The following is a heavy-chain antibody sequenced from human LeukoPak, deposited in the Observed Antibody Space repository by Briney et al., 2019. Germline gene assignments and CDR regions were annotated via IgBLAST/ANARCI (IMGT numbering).Heavy chain of an antibody. D-gene: IGHD5-24*01. CDR3: ATPREMATIYDAFDI. J-gene: IGHJ3*02. Sequence: PSETLSLTCTVSGGSISSSSYYWGWIRQPPGKGLEWIGSIYYSGSTYYNPSLKSRVTISVDTSKNQFSLKLSSVTAAVMAVYYCATPREMATIYDAFDIWGQGTMVTVSS. V-gene: IGHV4-39*01. CDR1: GGSISSSSYY. CDR2: IYYSGST.